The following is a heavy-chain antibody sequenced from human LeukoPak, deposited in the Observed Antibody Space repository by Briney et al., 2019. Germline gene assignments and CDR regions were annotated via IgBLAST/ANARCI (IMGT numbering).Heavy chain of an antibody. CDR1: GYTFTGYY. Sequence: ASVKVSCKASGYTFTGYYMHWVRQAPGQGLEWMGWINPNSGGTNYAQKFQGRVTMTRDTSISTAYMELSRLRSDDTAVYCCARGGQYSSGWYFDYWGQGTLVTVSS. CDR2: INPNSGGT. V-gene: IGHV1-2*02. CDR3: ARGGQYSSGWYFDY. D-gene: IGHD6-19*01. J-gene: IGHJ4*02.